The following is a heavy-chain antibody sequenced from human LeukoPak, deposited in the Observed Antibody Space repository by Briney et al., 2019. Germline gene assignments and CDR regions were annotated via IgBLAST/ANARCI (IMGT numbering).Heavy chain of an antibody. CDR2: MNPNSGNT. D-gene: IGHD3-3*01. Sequence: ASVKVSCKASGYTFTSYDINWVRQATGQGLEWIGWMNPNSGNTGYAQKFQGRVTMTRNTSISTAYMELSSLRSEDTAVYYCARGPSPYYDFWSGYYTGGYYGMDVWGQGTTVTVSS. CDR1: GYTFTSYD. V-gene: IGHV1-8*01. J-gene: IGHJ6*02. CDR3: ARGPSPYYDFWSGYYTGGYYGMDV.